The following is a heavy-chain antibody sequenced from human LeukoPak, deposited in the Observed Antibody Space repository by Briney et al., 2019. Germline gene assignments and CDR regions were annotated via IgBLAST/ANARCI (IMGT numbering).Heavy chain of an antibody. CDR1: GGTFSRYT. D-gene: IGHD2-2*01. Sequence: GASVKVCCKVSGGTFSRYTISWVRRAPGQGLEWMGRIIPILGIANYAQKLQGRVTFTADISTSTAYMELSSLRSEDTAVYYCASRQEYQLSAFHIWGQGTMVTVSS. J-gene: IGHJ3*02. V-gene: IGHV1-69*02. CDR3: ASRQEYQLSAFHI. CDR2: IIPILGIA.